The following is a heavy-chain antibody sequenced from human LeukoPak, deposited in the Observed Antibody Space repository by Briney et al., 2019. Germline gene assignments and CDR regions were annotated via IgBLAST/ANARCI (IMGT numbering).Heavy chain of an antibody. V-gene: IGHV1-69*05. Sequence: EASVKVSCKASGGTFSSYAISWVRQAPGQGLEWMGRIIPIFGTANYAQKFQGRVTITTDESTSTAYMELSSLRSEDTAVYYCARGVAGTEGWFDPWGQGTLVTVSS. D-gene: IGHD6-19*01. CDR3: ARGVAGTEGWFDP. J-gene: IGHJ5*02. CDR2: IIPIFGTA. CDR1: GGTFSSYA.